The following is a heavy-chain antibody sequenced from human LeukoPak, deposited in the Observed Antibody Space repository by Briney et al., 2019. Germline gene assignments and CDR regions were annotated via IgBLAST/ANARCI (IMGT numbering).Heavy chain of an antibody. CDR3: ATGIYGRGNFDY. CDR1: GYSISSGYY. J-gene: IGHJ4*02. D-gene: IGHD3-10*02. V-gene: IGHV4-61*02. CDR2: IYTSGST. Sequence: PSETLSLTCTVSGYSISSGYYWGRIRQPAGKGLEWIGRIYTSGSTNYNPSLKSRVTISVDTSKNQFSLKLSSVTAADTAVYYCATGIYGRGNFDYWGQGTLVTVSS.